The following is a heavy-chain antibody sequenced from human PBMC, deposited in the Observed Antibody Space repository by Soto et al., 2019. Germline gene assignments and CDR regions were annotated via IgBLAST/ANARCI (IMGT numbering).Heavy chain of an antibody. D-gene: IGHD6-6*01. J-gene: IGHJ4*02. V-gene: IGHV2-5*02. CDR3: SLGIAALPFDS. CDR2: IYWDDDE. Sequence: QISLKESGPALVKPTQTLTLTCSFSGFSLTTTGVGVGWIRQPPGKALEWLALIYWDDDERYNPSLKNRLSIARDTSKYLVVLTMTSVDPVDTATYYFSLGIAALPFDSWALGTLVSVSS. CDR1: GFSLTTTGVG.